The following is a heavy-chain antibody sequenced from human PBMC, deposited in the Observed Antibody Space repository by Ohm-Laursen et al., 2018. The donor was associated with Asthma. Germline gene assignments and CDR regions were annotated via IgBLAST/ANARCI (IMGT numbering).Heavy chain of an antibody. V-gene: IGHV4-4*02. Sequence: SETLSLTCAVSGGSISSSNWWSWVRQPPGKGLEWIGEIYHSGSTNYNPSPKSRVTISVDKSKNQFSLKLSSVTAADTAVYYCARDGGAAAGAYYYYGMDVWGQGTTVTVSS. CDR1: GGSISSSNW. CDR2: IYHSGST. D-gene: IGHD6-13*01. J-gene: IGHJ6*02. CDR3: ARDGGAAAGAYYYYGMDV.